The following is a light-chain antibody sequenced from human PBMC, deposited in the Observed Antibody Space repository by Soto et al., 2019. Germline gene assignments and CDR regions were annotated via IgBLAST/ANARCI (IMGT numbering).Light chain of an antibody. Sequence: DIQITQSPSSLSASFGDRVSITCRASQNINTYLTWYQQKPGKAPRLLIYAASNLQDGVPSRFSGSGSGTDFTLTISSLQPEDFATYFCQQSYSTPSFGQGTRLEIK. J-gene: IGKJ5*01. CDR3: QQSYSTPS. CDR1: QNINTY. V-gene: IGKV1-39*01. CDR2: AAS.